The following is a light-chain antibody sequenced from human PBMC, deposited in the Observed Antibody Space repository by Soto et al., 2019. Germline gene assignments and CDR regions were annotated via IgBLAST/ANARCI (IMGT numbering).Light chain of an antibody. CDR2: AAS. V-gene: IGKV1-33*01. CDR3: QQYENLPT. Sequence: DIQMTQSPSSLSASVGGRGTITCQASQNINNYLNWYQQKPGRAPKLLIYAASNLEAGVPSRFRGSGSGTDFTFTISRLQPEDIATYYCQQYENLPTFGQGTRLEIK. CDR1: QNINNY. J-gene: IGKJ5*01.